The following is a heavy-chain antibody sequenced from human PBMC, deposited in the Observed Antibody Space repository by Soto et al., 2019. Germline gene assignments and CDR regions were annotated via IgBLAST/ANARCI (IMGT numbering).Heavy chain of an antibody. J-gene: IGHJ4*02. Sequence: QVQLQESGPGLVKPSGTLSLTCDVSGDSIRSDKWWSWVRQSPGRGLEWIGEIHHRGTTNCNPSLKSRVTISVEKSKNQLSLEITSLTAADTAIYYCARGGDWKFDFWGQGSLVTVSS. CDR3: ARGGDWKFDF. CDR1: GDSIRSDKW. CDR2: IHHRGTT. V-gene: IGHV4-4*02. D-gene: IGHD2-21*02.